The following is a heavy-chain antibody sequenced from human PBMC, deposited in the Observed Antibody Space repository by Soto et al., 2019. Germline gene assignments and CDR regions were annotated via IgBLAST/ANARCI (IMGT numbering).Heavy chain of an antibody. D-gene: IGHD3-10*01. CDR1: GGSISSYY. CDR3: ARVMLGFGELLVFDY. J-gene: IGHJ4*02. CDR2: IYYSGST. V-gene: IGHV4-59*06. Sequence: SETLSLTCTVSGGSISSYYWSWIRQPPGKGLEWIGYIYYSGSTYYNPSPKSRVTISVDTSKNQFSLKLSSVTAADTAVYYCARVMLGFGELLVFDYWGQGTLVTVSS.